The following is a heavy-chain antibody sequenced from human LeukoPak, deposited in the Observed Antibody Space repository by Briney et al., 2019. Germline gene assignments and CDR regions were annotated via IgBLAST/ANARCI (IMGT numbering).Heavy chain of an antibody. D-gene: IGHD6-19*01. V-gene: IGHV4-34*01. Sequence: SETLSLTCAIYGGSFSGYYWSWIRQPPGKGLEWIGEIYHRGSTNYNPTLKSRVTISVDTSKNQFSLKLSSVTAADTAVYYCARGPYSSGWYEARKYYFDYWGQGTLVTVSS. J-gene: IGHJ4*02. CDR3: ARGPYSSGWYEARKYYFDY. CDR2: IYHRGST. CDR1: GGSFSGYY.